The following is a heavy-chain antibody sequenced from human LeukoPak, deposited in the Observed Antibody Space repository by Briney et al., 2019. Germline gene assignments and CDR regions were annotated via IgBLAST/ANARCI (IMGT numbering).Heavy chain of an antibody. Sequence: SETLSLTCTVSGGSISSYYWSWIRQPPGKGLEWIGYIYYSGSTNYNPPLKSRVTISVDTSKNQFSLKLSSVTAADTAVYYCAKSGVVVPVAVYYMDVWGKGTTVTVSS. CDR1: GGSISSYY. CDR2: IYYSGST. D-gene: IGHD2-2*01. CDR3: AKSGVVVPVAVYYMDV. V-gene: IGHV4-59*01. J-gene: IGHJ6*03.